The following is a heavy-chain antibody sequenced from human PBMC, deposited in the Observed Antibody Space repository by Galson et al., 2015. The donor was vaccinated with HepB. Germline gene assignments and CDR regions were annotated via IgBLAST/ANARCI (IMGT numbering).Heavy chain of an antibody. V-gene: IGHV5-10-1*01. CDR2: IDPSDSDI. D-gene: IGHD3-22*01. CDR1: GYSFTSYW. J-gene: IGHJ4*02. Sequence: QSGAEVKKPGESLRISCKGSGYSFTSYWINWVRQMPGKGLEWMGRIDPSDSDINYSPSFQGHVTISADKSINIAYLQWSSLKASDSAMYYCVRPRDNNGYYYRDPLFYYWGQGTLVTVSS. CDR3: VRPRDNNGYYYRDPLFYY.